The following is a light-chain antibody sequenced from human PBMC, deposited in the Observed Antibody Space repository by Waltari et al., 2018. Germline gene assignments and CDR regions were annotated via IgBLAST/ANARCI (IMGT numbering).Light chain of an antibody. Sequence: DIVMTQSPDSLGVSLGERATINCKSSQSVLYSSNSSNCLAWFQQRPGQPPKLLIYWASTRESGVPDRFSGSGSGTDFTLTISSLQAEDVAIYYCQQYYTTPYTFGQGTKLDIK. V-gene: IGKV4-1*01. CDR1: QSVLYSSNSSNC. CDR2: WAS. CDR3: QQYYTTPYT. J-gene: IGKJ2*01.